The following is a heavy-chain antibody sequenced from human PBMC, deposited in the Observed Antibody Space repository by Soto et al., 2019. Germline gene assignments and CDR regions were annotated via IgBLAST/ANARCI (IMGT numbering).Heavy chain of an antibody. V-gene: IGHV5-51*01. CDR3: ARGYFDSGHGYDL. CDR1: GHLFNNHW. D-gene: IGHD3-10*01. CDR2: IFTRDSET. J-gene: IGHJ5*02. Sequence: GESLKISCKGPGHLFNNHWIGWVRQTPGKGLEWMGLIFTRDSETKTSPSFQGHVSFSVDDSINTVYLQWTSLKTTDTGIYFCARGYFDSGHGYDLWGQGTLVTVSS.